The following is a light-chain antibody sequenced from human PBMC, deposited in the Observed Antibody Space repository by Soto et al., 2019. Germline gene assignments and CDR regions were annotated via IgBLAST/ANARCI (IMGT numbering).Light chain of an antibody. CDR2: DVS. J-gene: IGLJ1*01. Sequence: QSALTQPPSVSGSPGQSVAISCTGTSSDVGGYNRVSWYQQPPGKAPKVLIYDVSNRPSGGSTRFSGSKSSNTASLTISGLQAEDEADYYCTSYASSSAYVFGPGTKVTLL. V-gene: IGLV2-18*02. CDR3: TSYASSSAYV. CDR1: SSDVGGYNR.